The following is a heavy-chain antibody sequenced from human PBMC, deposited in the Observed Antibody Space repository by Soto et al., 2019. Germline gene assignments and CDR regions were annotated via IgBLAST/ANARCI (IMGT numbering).Heavy chain of an antibody. CDR1: GFKFSNYW. Sequence: PGGSLRLSGAASGFKFSNYWISWVRQAPWKGLEWVGNIKHDTSEAHYADSVKGRFTITRDNIKNFLFLQMNGLRADDTASYYCASDGLRFSGPYRRSRFDYWGLGILVTVSS. J-gene: IGHJ4*02. CDR3: ASDGLRFSGPYRRSRFDY. D-gene: IGHD3-16*02. V-gene: IGHV3-7*03. CDR2: IKHDTSEA.